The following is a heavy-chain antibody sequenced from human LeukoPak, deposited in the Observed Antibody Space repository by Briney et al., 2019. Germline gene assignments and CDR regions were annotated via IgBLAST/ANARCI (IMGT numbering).Heavy chain of an antibody. CDR2: INPSGGST. D-gene: IGHD2-8*01. J-gene: IGHJ5*02. Sequence: ASVKVSCKASGYTFTSYYIHWVRQAPGQGLEWMGIINPSGGSTSYAQKFQGRVTMTRDMSTSTVYMELSSLRSENTAVYYCARGNGSPNWFDPWGQGTLVTVSS. CDR1: GYTFTSYY. V-gene: IGHV1-46*01. CDR3: ARGNGSPNWFDP.